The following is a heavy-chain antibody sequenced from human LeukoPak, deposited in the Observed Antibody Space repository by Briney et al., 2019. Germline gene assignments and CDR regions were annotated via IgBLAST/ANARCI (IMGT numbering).Heavy chain of an antibody. CDR2: MNPDSGNT. Sequence: GASVKVSCKASGYTFTSYDINWVRQATGQGLEWMGWMNPDSGNTGYAQKFQGRVTMTRNTSISTAYMELSSLRSEDTAVYYCARVNPYSSSWYMYYYYYMDVWGKGTTVTISS. D-gene: IGHD6-13*01. CDR1: GYTFTSYD. J-gene: IGHJ6*03. V-gene: IGHV1-8*02. CDR3: ARVNPYSSSWYMYYYYYMDV.